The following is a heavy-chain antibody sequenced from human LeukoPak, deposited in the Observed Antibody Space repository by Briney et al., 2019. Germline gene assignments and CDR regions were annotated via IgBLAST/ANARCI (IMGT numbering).Heavy chain of an antibody. CDR3: AKAVDLATISVDI. J-gene: IGHJ3*02. CDR1: GFTFSSYW. CDR2: IKQDGSEK. Sequence: PGGSLRLSCAASGFTFSSYWMSWVRQAPGKGLEWVANIKQDGSEKYYVDSVKGRFTISRDNAKNSLYLQMNSLRVDDTAVYYCAKAVDLATISVDIWGQGTMVTVSS. V-gene: IGHV3-7*03. D-gene: IGHD5-24*01.